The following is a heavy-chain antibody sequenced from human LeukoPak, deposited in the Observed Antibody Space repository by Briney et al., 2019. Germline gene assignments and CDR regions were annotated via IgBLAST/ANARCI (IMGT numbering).Heavy chain of an antibody. CDR3: ATAIAAAGTAGYGY. V-gene: IGHV3-53*04. CDR1: GFTVSSNY. D-gene: IGHD6-13*01. J-gene: IGHJ4*02. CDR2: IYSGGST. Sequence: GGSLRLSCAASGFTVSSNYMSWVRQAPGKGLEWVSVIYSGGSTYCADSVKGRFTISRHNSKNTLYLQMNSLRAEDTAVYYCATAIAAAGTAGYGYWGQGTLVTVSS.